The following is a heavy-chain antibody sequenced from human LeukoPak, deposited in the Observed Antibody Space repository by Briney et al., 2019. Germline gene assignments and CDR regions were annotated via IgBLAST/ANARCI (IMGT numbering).Heavy chain of an antibody. Sequence: GGSLRLSCAASGFTVSSNYMSWVRQAPGKGLEWVSVIYSGGSTYYADSVKGRFTISRDNSKNTLYLQMNSLRAENTAVYYCARRAGGYSHPYDYWGQGILVTVSS. CDR3: ARRAGGYSHPYDY. D-gene: IGHD4-23*01. CDR1: GFTVSSNY. CDR2: IYSGGST. V-gene: IGHV3-66*04. J-gene: IGHJ4*02.